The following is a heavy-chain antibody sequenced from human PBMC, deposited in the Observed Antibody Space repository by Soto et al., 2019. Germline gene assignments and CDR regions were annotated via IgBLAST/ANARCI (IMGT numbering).Heavy chain of an antibody. Sequence: EVQLVESGGALVKPGGSLRLSCAASGFTFNKAWMNWVRQAPGKGLEWIGRIKSETDGGTTDYAAPVNGRFIISRDDSKDTLYLQMNSLKTEDTAVYYCATQQWELIYWGQGSLVTVSS. CDR3: ATQQWELIY. CDR1: GFTFNKAW. D-gene: IGHD1-26*01. V-gene: IGHV3-15*02. CDR2: IKSETDGGTT. J-gene: IGHJ4*02.